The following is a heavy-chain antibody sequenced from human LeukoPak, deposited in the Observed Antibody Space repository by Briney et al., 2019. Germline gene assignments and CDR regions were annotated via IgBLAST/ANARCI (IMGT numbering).Heavy chain of an antibody. CDR1: GFTFSSYW. Sequence: GGSLRLSCAASGFTFSSYWMHWVRQAPGKGLVWVSRISSDGSSTSYADSVKGRFTISRDNSKNTLYLQMNSLRAEDTAVYYCAKQDIVVVVAATPFDYWGQGTLVTVSS. V-gene: IGHV3-74*01. D-gene: IGHD2-15*01. J-gene: IGHJ4*02. CDR3: AKQDIVVVVAATPFDY. CDR2: ISSDGSST.